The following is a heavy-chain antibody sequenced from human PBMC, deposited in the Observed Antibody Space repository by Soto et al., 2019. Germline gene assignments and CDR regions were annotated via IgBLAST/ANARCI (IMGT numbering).Heavy chain of an antibody. Sequence: QLQLVQSGTEVKNPGASVKVSCKASGFTLTGFGITWVRQAPGQGLEWMGWITASNGNTNYAQSLQGRVTMATDTSTNTAYMELWRLRSDDTAVYYCARGYSYGSYWYFDLWGRGTLVTVSS. D-gene: IGHD5-18*01. J-gene: IGHJ2*01. CDR1: GFTLTGFG. V-gene: IGHV1-18*04. CDR2: ITASNGNT. CDR3: ARGYSYGSYWYFDL.